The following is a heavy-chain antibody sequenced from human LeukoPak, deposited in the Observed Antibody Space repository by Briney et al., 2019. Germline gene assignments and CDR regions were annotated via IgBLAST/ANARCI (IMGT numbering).Heavy chain of an antibody. V-gene: IGHV1-69*05. CDR1: GGSFSSYG. CDR3: AREDHTANNWFDP. D-gene: IGHD5-18*01. Sequence: ASVKVSCKASGGSFSSYGISWVRQAPGQGLEWMGGIIHMLGRSNYAQKFQGRVTISTDESTSTAYMEMSSLRSEDTAVYYCAREDHTANNWFDPWGQGTLVTVSS. CDR2: IIHMLGRS. J-gene: IGHJ5*02.